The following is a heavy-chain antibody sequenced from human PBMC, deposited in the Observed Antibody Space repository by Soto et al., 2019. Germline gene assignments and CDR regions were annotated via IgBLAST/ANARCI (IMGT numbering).Heavy chain of an antibody. CDR1: GGSFSGYY. Sequence: SETLSLTCAVYGGSFSGYYWSWIRQPPGKGLEWIGEINHSGSTNYNPSLKSRVTISVDTSKNQFSLKLSSVTAADTAVYYCARGRVGAMITFLGAFDIWGQGTMVTVS. D-gene: IGHD3-16*01. CDR2: INHSGST. V-gene: IGHV4-34*01. CDR3: ARGRVGAMITFLGAFDI. J-gene: IGHJ3*02.